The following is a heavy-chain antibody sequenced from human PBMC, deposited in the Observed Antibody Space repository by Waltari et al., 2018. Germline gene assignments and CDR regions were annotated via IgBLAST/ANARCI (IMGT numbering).Heavy chain of an antibody. Sequence: QVQLQESGPGLVKPSETLSLTCTVSGGSISSYYWSWIRQPAGKGLEWIGRIYTSGSTNYNPSLKSRVTRSVDTSKNQFSLKLSSVTAADTAVYYCARSISANVYYYYGMDVWGQGTTVTVSS. V-gene: IGHV4-4*07. CDR2: IYTSGST. J-gene: IGHJ6*02. CDR1: GGSISSYY. CDR3: ARSISANVYYYYGMDV. D-gene: IGHD2-21*01.